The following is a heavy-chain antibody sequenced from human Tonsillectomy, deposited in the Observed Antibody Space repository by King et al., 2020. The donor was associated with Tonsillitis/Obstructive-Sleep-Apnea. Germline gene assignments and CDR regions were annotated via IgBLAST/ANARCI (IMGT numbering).Heavy chain of an antibody. CDR2: IYYSGST. D-gene: IGHD1-7*01. V-gene: IGHV4-59*01. CDR1: GGSISSYY. CDR3: VRVNSNWNYEDY. Sequence: VQLQESGPGLVKPSENLSLTCTVSGGSISSYYWSWIRQPPGKGLEWIGYIYYSGSTNYTPSLTSRVTISVDTSKTQFSLKLSSVSAADTAVYYCVRVNSNWNYEDYWGQRTLVTVSS. J-gene: IGHJ4*02.